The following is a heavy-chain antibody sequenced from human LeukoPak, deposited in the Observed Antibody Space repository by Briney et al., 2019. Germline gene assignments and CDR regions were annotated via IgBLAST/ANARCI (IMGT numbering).Heavy chain of an antibody. D-gene: IGHD1-1*01. CDR3: ATDPSERYYYYMDV. J-gene: IGHJ6*03. Sequence: PSETLSLTCTVSGGSISSYYWSWIRQPPGKGLEWIGYIYYSGSTNYNPSLKSRVTISVDTSKNQFSLKLSSVTAADTAVYYCATDPSERYYYYMDVWGKGTRVTVSS. CDR2: IYYSGST. CDR1: GGSISSYY. V-gene: IGHV4-59*01.